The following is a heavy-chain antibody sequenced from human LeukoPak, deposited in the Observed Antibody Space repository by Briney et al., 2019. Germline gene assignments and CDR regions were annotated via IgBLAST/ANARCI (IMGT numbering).Heavy chain of an antibody. V-gene: IGHV3-7*01. CDR2: IKQDGGEK. J-gene: IGHJ4*02. D-gene: IGHD2-2*01. CDR1: GFTFSSYW. Sequence: GGSLRLSCAASGFTFSSYWKSWVRQAPGKGLEWVANIKQDGGEKYYVDSVKGRFTIPRDNAKNSLYLQMNSLRAEDTAVYYCARLKLLWSNYFDYWGQGTLVTVSS. CDR3: ARLKLLWSNYFDY.